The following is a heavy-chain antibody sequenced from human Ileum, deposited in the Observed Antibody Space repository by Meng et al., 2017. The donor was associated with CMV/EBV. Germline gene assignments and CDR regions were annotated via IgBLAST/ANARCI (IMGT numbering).Heavy chain of an antibody. J-gene: IGHJ1*01. D-gene: IGHD2-21*01. Sequence: TASGGSISSRGCYWGWTRQPPGKGLEWIGNIHYSGSTYYNPSLRSRVTISVDTSKNQFSLKLTSVTAADTAVYYCARGGVLWCPLNWGQGTLVTVSS. CDR1: GGSISSRGCY. CDR3: ARGGVLWCPLN. CDR2: IHYSGST. V-gene: IGHV4-39*07.